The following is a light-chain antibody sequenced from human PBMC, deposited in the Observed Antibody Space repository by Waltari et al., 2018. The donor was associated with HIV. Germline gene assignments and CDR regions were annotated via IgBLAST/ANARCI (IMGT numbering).Light chain of an antibody. Sequence: QSALTQPASVSGSPGQSIVLPCTGSSSDIGYYDSVPCYQQYPGQAPKALIYEVTSRPSGTSSRFSGSKSATTAFLAISKLQTDDEADYFCSSYTRRGTVVFGGGTRLTVL. J-gene: IGLJ2*01. CDR1: SSDIGYYDS. V-gene: IGLV2-14*03. CDR3: SSYTRRGTVV. CDR2: EVT.